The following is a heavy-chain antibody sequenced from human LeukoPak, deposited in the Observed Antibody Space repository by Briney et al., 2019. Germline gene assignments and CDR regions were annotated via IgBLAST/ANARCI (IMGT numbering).Heavy chain of an antibody. CDR2: IIPIFGTA. CDR3: ARVRGYCSSTSCYTGEDYYYYMDV. D-gene: IGHD2-2*02. CDR1: GGTFSSYA. J-gene: IGHJ6*03. Sequence: ASVKVSCKASGGTFSSYAISWVRQVPGQGLEWKGGIIPIFGTANYAQKFQGRVTITTDESTSTAYMELSSLRSEDTAVYYCARVRGYCSSTSCYTGEDYYYYMDVWGKGTTVTVSS. V-gene: IGHV1-69*05.